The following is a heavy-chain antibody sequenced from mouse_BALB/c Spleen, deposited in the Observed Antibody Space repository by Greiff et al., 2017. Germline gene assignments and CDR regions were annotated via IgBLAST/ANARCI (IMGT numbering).Heavy chain of an antibody. V-gene: IGHV1S81*02. J-gene: IGHJ2*01. Sequence: QVQLQQPGAELVKPGASVKLSCKASGYTFTSYWMHWVKQRPGQGLEWIGEINPSNGRTNYNEKFKSKATLTVDKSSSTAYMQLSSLTSEDSAVYYCARGGNYGFYFDYWGQGTTLTVSA. CDR3: ARGGNYGFYFDY. CDR2: INPSNGRT. CDR1: GYTFTSYW. D-gene: IGHD2-1*01.